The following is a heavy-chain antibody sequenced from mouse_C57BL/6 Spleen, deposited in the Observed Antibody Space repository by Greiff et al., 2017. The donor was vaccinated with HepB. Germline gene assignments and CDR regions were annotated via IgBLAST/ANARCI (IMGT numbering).Heavy chain of an antibody. Sequence: EVQLQESGGGLVKPGGSLKLSCAASGFTFSDYGMHWVRQAPEKGLEWVAYISSGSSTIYYADTVKGRFTISRDNAKNTLFLQMTSLRSEDTAMYYCARGYYGYGYFDYWGQGTTLTVSS. CDR1: GFTFSDYG. CDR2: ISSGSSTI. D-gene: IGHD2-2*01. V-gene: IGHV5-17*01. CDR3: ARGYYGYGYFDY. J-gene: IGHJ2*01.